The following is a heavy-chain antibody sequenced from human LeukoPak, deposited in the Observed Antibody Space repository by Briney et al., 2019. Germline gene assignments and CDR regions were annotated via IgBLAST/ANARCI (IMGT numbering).Heavy chain of an antibody. CDR1: GDPISSYY. Sequence: SETLSLTCTVSGDPISSYYWSWLRHHPGKEMESLGFTYYSGSPFYHPSLKSRVTRSVDTSKNQFSLKLSSVTAADTAVYYCARARAEVGAMGRYYYYGMDVWGQGTTVTVSS. J-gene: IGHJ6*02. D-gene: IGHD1-26*01. V-gene: IGHV4-59*01. CDR3: ARARAEVGAMGRYYYYGMDV. CDR2: TYYSGSP.